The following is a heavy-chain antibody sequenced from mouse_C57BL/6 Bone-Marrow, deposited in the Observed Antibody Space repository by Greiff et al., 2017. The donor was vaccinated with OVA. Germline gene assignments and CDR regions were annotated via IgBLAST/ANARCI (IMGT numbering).Heavy chain of an antibody. CDR3: AKHYYGSSYEYFDV. D-gene: IGHD1-1*01. CDR2: ILPSIGRT. Sequence: QVQLQQSGSELRSPGSSVKLSCKDFDSEVFPIAYMSWVRQKPGHGFEWIGGILPSIGRTIYGEKFEDKATLDADTLSNTAYLELNSLTSEDSAIYYCAKHYYGSSYEYFDVWGTGTTVTVSS. J-gene: IGHJ1*03. V-gene: IGHV15-2*01. CDR1: DSEVFPIAY.